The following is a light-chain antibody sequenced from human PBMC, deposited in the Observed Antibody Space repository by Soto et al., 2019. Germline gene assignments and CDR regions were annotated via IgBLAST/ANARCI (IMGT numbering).Light chain of an antibody. CDR3: SSHTSSSTLVV. CDR2: HVS. CDR1: SSDVGGYNY. J-gene: IGLJ2*01. Sequence: QSALTQPASVSGSPGQSITISCTGTSSDVGGYNYVSWYQQHPGKAPKLMIYHVSNRPSGVSNRFSGSKSGNTASLTISGLQAEDEADYYCSSHTSSSTLVVFGGGTKLTVL. V-gene: IGLV2-14*01.